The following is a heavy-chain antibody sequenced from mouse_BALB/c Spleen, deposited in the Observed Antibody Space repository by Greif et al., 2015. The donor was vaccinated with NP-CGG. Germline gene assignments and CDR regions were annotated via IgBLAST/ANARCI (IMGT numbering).Heavy chain of an antibody. CDR3: ARNYYGSSWYFDV. CDR2: ISNLAYSI. Sequence: EVKVVESGGGLVQPGGSRKLSCAASGFTFSDYGMAWVRQAPGKGPEWVAFISNLAYSIYYADTVTGRFTISRENAKNTLYLEMSGLRSEDTAMCYCARNYYGSSWYFDVWGAGTTVTVSS. V-gene: IGHV5-15*02. D-gene: IGHD1-1*01. J-gene: IGHJ1*01. CDR1: GFTFSDYG.